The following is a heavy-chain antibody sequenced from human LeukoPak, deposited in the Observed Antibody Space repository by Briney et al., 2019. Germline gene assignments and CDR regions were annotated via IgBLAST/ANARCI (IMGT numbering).Heavy chain of an antibody. CDR3: ASSVPTRDTLDY. V-gene: IGHV1-8*01. Sequence: ASVTVSCKTSGYTFTSYDTNWVRQDTGQGLAWMGWMNPNSGTTGYAQKFQGRVTMTRNTSISTAYMELSSLRSEDTAVYYCASSVPTRDTLDYWGQGTLVTVSS. J-gene: IGHJ4*02. CDR1: GYTFTSYD. CDR2: MNPNSGTT. D-gene: IGHD2-2*01.